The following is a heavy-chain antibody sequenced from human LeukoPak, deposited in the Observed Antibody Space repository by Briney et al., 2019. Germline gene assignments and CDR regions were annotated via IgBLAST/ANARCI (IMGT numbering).Heavy chain of an antibody. CDR2: IYSGGST. Sequence: GGSLRLSCAASGFTVSSNYMSWVRQAPGKGLEWVSVIYSGGSTYYADSVKGRFTISRDNSKNTLYLQMNSLRAEDTAVYYCAREVAVAGTQFDYWGQGTLVTVSS. CDR3: AREVAVAGTQFDY. CDR1: GFTVSSNY. D-gene: IGHD6-19*01. V-gene: IGHV3-53*01. J-gene: IGHJ4*02.